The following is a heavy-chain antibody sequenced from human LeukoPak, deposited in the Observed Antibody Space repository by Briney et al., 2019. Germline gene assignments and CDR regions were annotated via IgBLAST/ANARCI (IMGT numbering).Heavy chain of an antibody. CDR2: IIPIFGTA. CDR3: ARLPLTGYSRGYYYGMDV. J-gene: IGHJ6*02. CDR1: GGTFSSYA. Sequence: SVKVSCKASGGTFSSYAISWVRQAPGQGLEWMGGIIPIFGTANHAQKFQGRVTITADESTSTAYMELSSLRSEDTAVYYCARLPLTGYSRGYYYGMDVWGQGTTVTVSS. V-gene: IGHV1-69*13. D-gene: IGHD3-9*01.